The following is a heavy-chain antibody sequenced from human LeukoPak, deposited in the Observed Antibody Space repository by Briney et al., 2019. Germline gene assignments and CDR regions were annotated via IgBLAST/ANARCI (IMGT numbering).Heavy chain of an antibody. CDR3: AKVAYSSSPSDY. J-gene: IGHJ4*02. Sequence: GGSLRLSCAASGFTFSSYGMHWVRQAPGKGLEWVAVISYDGSNKYYADSVKGRLAISRDNSKNTLYLQMNSLRAEDTAVYYCAKVAYSSSPSDYWGQGTLVTVSS. V-gene: IGHV3-30*18. CDR1: GFTFSSYG. D-gene: IGHD6-6*01. CDR2: ISYDGSNK.